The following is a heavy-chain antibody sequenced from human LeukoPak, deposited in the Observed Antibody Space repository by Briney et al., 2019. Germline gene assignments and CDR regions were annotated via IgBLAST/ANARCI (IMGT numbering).Heavy chain of an antibody. D-gene: IGHD3-3*01. CDR3: ARGTKGYYEGFDY. V-gene: IGHV4-59*12. Sequence: SETLSLTCTVSGGSISSYYWSWIRQPPGKGLEWIGYIYYGGSTNYNPSLKSRVTISVDKSKNQFSLKLSSVTAADTAVYYCARGTKGYYEGFDYWGQGTLVTVSS. CDR1: GGSISSYY. CDR2: IYYGGST. J-gene: IGHJ4*02.